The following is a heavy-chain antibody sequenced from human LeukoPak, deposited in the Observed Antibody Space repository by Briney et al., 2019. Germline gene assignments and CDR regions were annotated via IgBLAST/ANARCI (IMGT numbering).Heavy chain of an antibody. Sequence: PGGSLRLSCAVSGFSFSSYDMSWVRQAPGEGLEWVSTISGSGGSTNYADSVKGRFTISRDNSKNTLYLQMNSLRAEDTAIYCCAKGPGKLVVVVSTFDYWGQGTLVTVSA. CDR1: GFSFSSYD. D-gene: IGHD2-21*01. CDR3: AKGPGKLVVVVSTFDY. CDR2: ISGSGGST. V-gene: IGHV3-23*01. J-gene: IGHJ4*02.